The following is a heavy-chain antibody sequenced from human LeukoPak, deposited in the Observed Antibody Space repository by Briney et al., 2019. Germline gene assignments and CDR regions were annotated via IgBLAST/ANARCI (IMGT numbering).Heavy chain of an antibody. Sequence: PGGSLRLSCAASGFTFSSYWMSWVRQAPGKGLEWVANIRQDGSVQNYVDSVKGRFTISRDNPKNSVYRQMSSLRAEDTAVYYCLVTPRSRGFDYWGQGTLVTVSS. J-gene: IGHJ4*02. D-gene: IGHD2/OR15-2a*01. V-gene: IGHV3-7*01. CDR2: IRQDGSVQ. CDR3: LVTPRSRGFDY. CDR1: GFTFSSYW.